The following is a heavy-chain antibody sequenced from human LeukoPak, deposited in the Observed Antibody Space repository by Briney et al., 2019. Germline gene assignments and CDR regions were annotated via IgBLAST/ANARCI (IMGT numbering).Heavy chain of an antibody. Sequence: GGSLRLSCAASGFTFSSYAMSLVRQAPAKGLEWVSAISGSGGSTYYADSVKGRFTISRDNSKKTLYLQMNSLRAEDTAVYYCAPGPCSSSTCYAAEGYWGQGTLVTVSS. V-gene: IGHV3-23*01. D-gene: IGHD2-2*01. CDR2: ISGSGGST. J-gene: IGHJ4*02. CDR1: GFTFSSYA. CDR3: APGPCSSSTCYAAEGY.